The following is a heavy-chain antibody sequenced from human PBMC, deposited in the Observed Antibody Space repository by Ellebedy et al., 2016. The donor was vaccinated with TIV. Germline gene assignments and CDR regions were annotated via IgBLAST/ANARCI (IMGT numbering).Heavy chain of an antibody. Sequence: ASVKVSCKVSGYTFTRYYLYWVRQAPGQGLDWVGIINPTSGDSNYAQKFQGRATMTRDTSTSTVYMELSSLRSEDTAVYYCARGDNYYYDSSGYYYSHWGQGTLVTVSS. D-gene: IGHD3-22*01. CDR3: ARGDNYYYDSSGYYYSH. J-gene: IGHJ4*02. CDR2: INPTSGDS. CDR1: GYTFTRYY. V-gene: IGHV1-46*01.